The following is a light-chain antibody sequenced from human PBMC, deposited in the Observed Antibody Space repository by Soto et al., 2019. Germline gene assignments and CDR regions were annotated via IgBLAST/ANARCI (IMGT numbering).Light chain of an antibody. Sequence: QSALTQPAPVSGSPGQSITISCTGTSSDVGGYNYVSWYQQHPGKAPKLVIYEVSDRPSGISDRFSGSKSGNTASLTISGLQAADEADYYCNSYTSIRTYVFGTGTKVTVL. CDR1: SSDVGGYNY. J-gene: IGLJ1*01. CDR2: EVS. CDR3: NSYTSIRTYV. V-gene: IGLV2-14*01.